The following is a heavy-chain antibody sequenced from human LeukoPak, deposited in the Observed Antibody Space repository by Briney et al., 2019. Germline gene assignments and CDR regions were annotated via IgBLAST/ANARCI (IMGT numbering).Heavy chain of an antibody. D-gene: IGHD6-13*01. CDR1: GYTFTGYY. CDR2: INPNSGGT. Sequence: GASVKVSCKASGYTFTGYYMHWVRQAPGQGLEWMGRINPNSGGTNYAQKFQGRVTMTRDTPISTAYMELSRLRSDDTAVYYCARVPIPKERWYVDYWGQGTLVTVSS. CDR3: ARVPIPKERWYVDY. J-gene: IGHJ4*02. V-gene: IGHV1-2*06.